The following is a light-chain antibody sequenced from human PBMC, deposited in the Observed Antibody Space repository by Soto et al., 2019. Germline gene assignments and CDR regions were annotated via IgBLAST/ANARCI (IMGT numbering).Light chain of an antibody. Sequence: DIQMTQSPSTLSGSVGSRFNITCRASQTISSWLAWYQKKPGKAPKLLIYKASTLKSGVPSRLRGSGSGTDLTITISCMQYEDFETHYCQQYYSYPLTFGGGTKVDIK. J-gene: IGKJ4*01. V-gene: IGKV1-5*03. CDR3: QQYYSYPLT. CDR1: QTISSW. CDR2: KAS.